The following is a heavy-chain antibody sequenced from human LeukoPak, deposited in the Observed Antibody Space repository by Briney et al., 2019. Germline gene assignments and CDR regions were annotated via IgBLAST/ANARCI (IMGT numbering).Heavy chain of an antibody. CDR2: INPNTGGT. J-gene: IGHJ4*02. V-gene: IGHV1-2*02. D-gene: IGHD1-26*01. CDR1: GYIFSGNY. CDR3: ARDPGSYFVDY. Sequence: RASVKVSCKASGYIFSGNYIHWVRQAPGQGLEWMAWINPNTGGTNYAQKFQGRVTVTGDTSISTAYMELTSLRSDDTAVYYCARDPGSYFVDYWGQGTLVTVSS.